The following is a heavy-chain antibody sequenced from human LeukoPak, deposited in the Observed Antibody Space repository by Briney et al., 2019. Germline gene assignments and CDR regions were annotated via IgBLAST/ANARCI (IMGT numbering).Heavy chain of an antibody. CDR3: ARGYSLDY. V-gene: IGHV4-30-4*01. J-gene: IGHJ4*02. Sequence: SETLSLTCTVSGGSISSGDYYWSWIRQPPGKGLEWIGYIYYSGSTYYTPSLRGRVTISVDTSKNQFSLNLSSVTAADTAVYYWARGYSLDYWGQGTLVTVSS. CDR2: IYYSGST. CDR1: GGSISSGDYY. D-gene: IGHD5-18*01.